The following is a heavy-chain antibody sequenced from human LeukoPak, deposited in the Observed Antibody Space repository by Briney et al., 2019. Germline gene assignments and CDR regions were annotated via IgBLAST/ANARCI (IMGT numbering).Heavy chain of an antibody. CDR1: GFTVSSNY. CDR3: ARDSPMTRAFDI. V-gene: IGHV3-66*01. Sequence: GGSLRLSCAASGFTVSSNYMSWVRQGPGKGLEWVSVIYSGGSTYYADSVKGRFTISRDNSKNTLYLQMNSLRAEDTAVYYCARDSPMTRAFDIWGQGTMVTVSS. D-gene: IGHD4-11*01. CDR2: IYSGGST. J-gene: IGHJ3*02.